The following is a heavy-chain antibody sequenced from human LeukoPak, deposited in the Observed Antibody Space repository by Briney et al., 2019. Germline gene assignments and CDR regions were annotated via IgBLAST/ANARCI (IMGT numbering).Heavy chain of an antibody. Sequence: ASVKVSCKASGYTFTSYGISWVRQTPGQGLEWMGWISAYNGNTNYTQKFQGRVTMTSDTSISTAYMELSSLRSEDTAVYYCARGAGVVGDLWGQGTLVTVSS. CDR3: ARGAGVVGDL. D-gene: IGHD2-21*01. CDR2: ISAYNGNT. J-gene: IGHJ1*01. V-gene: IGHV1-18*01. CDR1: GYTFTSYG.